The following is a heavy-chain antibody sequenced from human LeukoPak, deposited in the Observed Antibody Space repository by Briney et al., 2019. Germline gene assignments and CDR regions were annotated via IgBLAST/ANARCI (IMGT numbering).Heavy chain of an antibody. V-gene: IGHV4-38-2*01. Sequence: PSETLSLTCAVSGYSISSGYYWGWIRQPPGKGLEWIGSIYHSGSTYYNPSLKSRVTILVDTSKNQFSLKLSSVTAADTAVYYCARQVPGGYYDSSGYYYDYWGQGTLVTVSS. D-gene: IGHD3-22*01. J-gene: IGHJ4*02. CDR3: ARQVPGGYYDSSGYYYDY. CDR2: IYHSGST. CDR1: GYSISSGYY.